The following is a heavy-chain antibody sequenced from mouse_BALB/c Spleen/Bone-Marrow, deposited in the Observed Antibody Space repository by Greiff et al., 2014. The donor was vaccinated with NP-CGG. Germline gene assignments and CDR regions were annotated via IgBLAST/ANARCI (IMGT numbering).Heavy chain of an antibody. V-gene: IGHV3-1*02. D-gene: IGHD2-2*01. J-gene: IGHJ3*01. Sequence: EVKLMESGPDLVKPSQSLSLTCAVTGYSITSGYSWHWIRQFPGNKLEWMGHIHYSGSTNYKPSLKSRISITRDTSKNQFFLQLISVTTEDTATYYCARGENYGYDGFAYWGQGTLVTVSA. CDR3: ARGENYGYDGFAY. CDR2: IHYSGST. CDR1: GYSITSGYS.